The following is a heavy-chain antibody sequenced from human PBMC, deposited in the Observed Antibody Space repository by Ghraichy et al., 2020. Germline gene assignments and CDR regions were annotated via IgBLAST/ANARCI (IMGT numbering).Heavy chain of an antibody. J-gene: IGHJ3*02. CDR1: GFTFDDYA. CDR3: AKDKGGSGGMTTVTTAAFDI. Sequence: GGSLRLSCAASGFTFDDYAMHWVRQAPGKGLEWVSGISWNSGSIGYADSVKGRFTISRDNAKNSLYLQMNSLRAEDTALYYCAKDKGGSGGMTTVTTAAFDIWGQGTMVTVSS. CDR2: ISWNSGSI. D-gene: IGHD4-17*01. V-gene: IGHV3-9*01.